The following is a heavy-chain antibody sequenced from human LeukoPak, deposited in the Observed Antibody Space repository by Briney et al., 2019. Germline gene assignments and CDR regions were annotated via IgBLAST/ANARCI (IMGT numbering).Heavy chain of an antibody. J-gene: IGHJ5*02. CDR3: ARDNSVGDIAWWFDP. Sequence: GASVKVSCKASGYTFINNWMHWVRQAPGQGLEWVGLINPTGSRTLYAQKFQGRVTLTRDMSTSTDYMELRSLKSEDTAVYYCARDNSVGDIAWWFDPWGQGTLVTVSS. V-gene: IGHV1-46*01. CDR2: INPTGSRT. D-gene: IGHD3-10*01. CDR1: GYTFINNW.